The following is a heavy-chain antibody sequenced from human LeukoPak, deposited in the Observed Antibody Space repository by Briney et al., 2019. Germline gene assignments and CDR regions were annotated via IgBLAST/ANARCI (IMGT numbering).Heavy chain of an antibody. CDR3: ARHGRSGYSIDWPALDY. Sequence: SETLSLTCTGSGGSISSYYWSWIRQPPGKGLEWIGYIYYTGSTNYSPSLKSRVTISVDTSKNQFSLKLSSVTAEDTAVYYCARHGRSGYSIDWPALDYWGQGSLVTVSS. V-gene: IGHV4-59*08. CDR1: GGSISSYY. J-gene: IGHJ4*02. CDR2: IYYTGST. D-gene: IGHD5-18*01.